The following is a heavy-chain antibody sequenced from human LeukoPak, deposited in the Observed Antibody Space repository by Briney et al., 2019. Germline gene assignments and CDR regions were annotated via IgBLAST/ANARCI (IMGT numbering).Heavy chain of an antibody. CDR2: ISGSGGST. CDR1: GCTFSSYA. V-gene: IGHV3-23*01. CDR3: AKGPSTVTTTSLDY. Sequence: GGSLRLSCAASGCTFSSYAMSWVRQAPGKGLEWVSAISGSGGSTYYADSVKGRFTISRDNSKNTLYLQMNSLRAEDTAVYYCAKGPSTVTTTSLDYWGQGTLVTVSS. J-gene: IGHJ4*02. D-gene: IGHD4-17*01.